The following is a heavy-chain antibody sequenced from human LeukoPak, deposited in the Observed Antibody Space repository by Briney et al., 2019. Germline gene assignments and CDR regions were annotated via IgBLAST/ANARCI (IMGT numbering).Heavy chain of an antibody. J-gene: IGHJ3*02. V-gene: IGHV4-39*07. CDR3: AREVRGATLGAFDI. CDR1: GGSISSSSYY. Sequence: SETLSLTCTVSGGSISSSSYYWGWIRQPPGKGLEWIGSIYYSGSTYYNPSLKSRVTISVDTSKNQFSLKLSSVTAADTAVYYCAREVRGATLGAFDIWGQGTMVTVSS. CDR2: IYYSGST. D-gene: IGHD1-26*01.